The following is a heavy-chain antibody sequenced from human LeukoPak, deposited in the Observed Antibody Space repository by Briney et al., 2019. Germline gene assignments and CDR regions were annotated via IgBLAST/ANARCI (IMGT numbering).Heavy chain of an antibody. Sequence: PSETLPLTCTVSGRSISSSSYYWGWIRQPPGKGLEWIGSIYYSGSTYYNPSLKSRVTISVDTSKNQFSLKLSSVTAADTAVYYCARHPLLRFLEWLPVTYFDYWGQGTLVTVSS. V-gene: IGHV4-39*01. J-gene: IGHJ4*02. D-gene: IGHD3-3*01. CDR2: IYYSGST. CDR3: ARHPLLRFLEWLPVTYFDY. CDR1: GRSISSSSYY.